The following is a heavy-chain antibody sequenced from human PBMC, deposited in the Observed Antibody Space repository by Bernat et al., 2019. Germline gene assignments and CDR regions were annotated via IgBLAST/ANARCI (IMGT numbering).Heavy chain of an antibody. CDR1: GFTFSSYE. J-gene: IGHJ4*02. D-gene: IGHD6-19*01. V-gene: IGHV3-74*02. CDR2: INSDGSST. Sequence: EVQLVESGGGLVQPGGSLRLSCAASGFTFSSYEINWVRQAPGKGLVWVSRINSDGSSTSYADSVKGRFTISRDNAKNTLYLQMNSLRAEDTAVYYCARVSAVAGTIDYWGQGTLVTVSS. CDR3: ARVSAVAGTIDY.